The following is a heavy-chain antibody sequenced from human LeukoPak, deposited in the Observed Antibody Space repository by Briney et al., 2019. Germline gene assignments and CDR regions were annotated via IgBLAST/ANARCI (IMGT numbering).Heavy chain of an antibody. J-gene: IGHJ4*02. CDR2: LSFDGRNE. Sequence: GGSLRLSCAAYGFTFSTYAMHWVRQAPGKGLEWVAVLSFDGRNEYYADAVKGRFTISRDNSENTVSLQMNSLRTEDTAVYYCARAPLIMAAPDYWGQGTLVTVSS. V-gene: IGHV3-30*17. CDR1: GFTFSTYA. D-gene: IGHD2-8*01. CDR3: ARAPLIMAAPDY.